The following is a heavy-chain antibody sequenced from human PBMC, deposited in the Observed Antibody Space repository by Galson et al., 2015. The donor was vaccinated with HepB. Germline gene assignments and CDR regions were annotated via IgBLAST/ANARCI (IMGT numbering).Heavy chain of an antibody. V-gene: IGHV1-18*04. D-gene: IGHD3-10*01. CDR1: GCTFTSYG. J-gene: IGHJ3*02. CDR2: ISAYNGNT. Sequence: SVKVSCKASGCTFTSYGISWVRQAPGQGLEWMGWISAYNGNTNYAQKLQGRVTMTTDTSTSTAYMELRSLRSDDTAVYYCAVTLYYYGSGTIGAFDIWGQGTMVTVSS. CDR3: AVTLYYYGSGTIGAFDI.